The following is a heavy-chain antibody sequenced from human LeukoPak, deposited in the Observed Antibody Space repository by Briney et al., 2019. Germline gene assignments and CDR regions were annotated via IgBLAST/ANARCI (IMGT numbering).Heavy chain of an antibody. CDR1: GYTFTSYY. V-gene: IGHV1-46*01. D-gene: IGHD3-3*01. Sequence: ASVKVSCKASGYTFTSYYMHWVRQAPGQGLEWMGIINPSGGSTSYTQKFQGRVTMTRDTSTSTVYMELSSLRSEDTAVYYCAREGFPPKISDFWSGLGPYYYYGMDVWGQGTTVTVSS. CDR3: AREGFPPKISDFWSGLGPYYYYGMDV. J-gene: IGHJ6*02. CDR2: INPSGGST.